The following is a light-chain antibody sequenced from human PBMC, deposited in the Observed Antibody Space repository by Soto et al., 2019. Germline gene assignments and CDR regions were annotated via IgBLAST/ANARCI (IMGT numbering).Light chain of an antibody. CDR3: AAWDDSLYGVV. V-gene: IGLV1-44*01. CDR1: SSNLGRHT. CDR2: IND. Sequence: QAVVTQPPSASGTPGQGVTISCSGSSSNLGRHTVNWYQQLPGTAPKLLIYINDQRPSGVPERFSGSKSGTSASLAISGLQSEDEAHYYCAAWDDSLYGVVFGGGTKLTVL. J-gene: IGLJ2*01.